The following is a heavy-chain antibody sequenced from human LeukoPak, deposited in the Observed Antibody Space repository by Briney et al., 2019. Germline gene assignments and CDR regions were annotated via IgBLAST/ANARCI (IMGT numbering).Heavy chain of an antibody. J-gene: IGHJ4*02. Sequence: GGSLRLSCAASGFTFSDYYMSWIRQAPGKGLEWVSYISSSGSTIYYADSVKSRFTISRDNAKNSLYLQMNSLRAEDTAVYYCASVTNGVSPFDYWGQGTLVTVSS. D-gene: IGHD2-8*01. CDR2: ISSSGSTI. CDR3: ASVTNGVSPFDY. V-gene: IGHV3-11*01. CDR1: GFTFSDYY.